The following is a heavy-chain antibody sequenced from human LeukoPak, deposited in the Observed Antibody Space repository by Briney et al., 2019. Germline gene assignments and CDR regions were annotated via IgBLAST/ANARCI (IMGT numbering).Heavy chain of an antibody. CDR3: AREVRGYYFDY. CDR2: ISSGGNT. J-gene: IGHJ4*02. CDR1: GFTFSNAW. Sequence: PGGSLRLSCAASGFTFSNAWMSWVRQAPGKGLEWVSVISSGGNTYYADSVKGRFTISRDNSKNTVYLQMNGLRAEDTAVYYCAREVRGYYFDYWGQGTLVTASS. D-gene: IGHD5-12*01. V-gene: IGHV3-53*01.